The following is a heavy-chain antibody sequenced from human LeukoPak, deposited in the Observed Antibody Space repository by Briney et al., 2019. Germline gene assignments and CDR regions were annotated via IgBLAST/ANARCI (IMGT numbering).Heavy chain of an antibody. D-gene: IGHD5-12*01. V-gene: IGHV3-30*02. CDR3: AKGGRGYSGYDLDY. CDR2: IRYDGSNK. Sequence: GGSLRLSCAASGFTFSSYGMHWVRQAPGKGLDWVAFIRYDGSNKYYADSVKGRFTISRDNSKNTLYLQMNSLRAEDTAVYYCAKGGRGYSGYDLDYWGQGTLVTVSS. J-gene: IGHJ4*02. CDR1: GFTFSSYG.